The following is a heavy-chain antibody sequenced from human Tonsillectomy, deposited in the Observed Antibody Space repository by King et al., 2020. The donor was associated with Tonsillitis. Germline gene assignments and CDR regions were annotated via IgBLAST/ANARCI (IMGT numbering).Heavy chain of an antibody. Sequence: QLQESGPGLVKPSETLSLTCTVSGGSINSDNSYWGWIRQPPGKGLERIGNIYHSGSTYYNPSLKSRVTISVDMSTNQFSLKLSSVTAADTAVYYCARLGRYYDSSGYYFAWFDPWGQGTLVTVSS. J-gene: IGHJ5*02. CDR2: IYHSGST. CDR1: GGSINSDNSY. V-gene: IGHV4-39*07. CDR3: ARLGRYYDSSGYYFAWFDP. D-gene: IGHD3-22*01.